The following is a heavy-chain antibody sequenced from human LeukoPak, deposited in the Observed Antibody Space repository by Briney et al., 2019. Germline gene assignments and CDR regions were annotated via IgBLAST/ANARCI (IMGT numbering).Heavy chain of an antibody. CDR3: ARGCSSTSCWDYYYMDV. J-gene: IGHJ6*03. D-gene: IGHD2-2*01. CDR1: GFTFSSYW. V-gene: IGHV3-7*01. CDR2: IKQDGSEK. Sequence: GGSLRLSCAASGFTFSSYWMSWVRQAPGKGLEWVSNIKQDGSEKYYVDSVKGRFTISRDNAKNSLYLQMNSLRAEDTAVYYCARGCSSTSCWDYYYMDVWGKGTTVTVSS.